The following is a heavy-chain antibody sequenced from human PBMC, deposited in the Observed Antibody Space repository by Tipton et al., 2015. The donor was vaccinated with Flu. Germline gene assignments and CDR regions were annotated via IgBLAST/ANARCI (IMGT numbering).Heavy chain of an antibody. CDR2: VYYYGNT. V-gene: IGHV4-39*01. CDR3: ARRGGGYKYLYGMDV. J-gene: IGHJ6*02. D-gene: IGHD5-18*01. Sequence: SGGSIVDSTYYWDWIRQTPGKGLEWIGSVYYYGNTYYNPSLASRVTISIDTSKNQFFLKLNSVSAADTAVFYCARRGGGYKYLYGMDVWGQGTTVIVSS. CDR1: GGSIVDSTYY.